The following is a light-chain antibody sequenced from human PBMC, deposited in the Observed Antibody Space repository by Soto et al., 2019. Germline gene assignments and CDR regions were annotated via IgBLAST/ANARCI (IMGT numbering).Light chain of an antibody. Sequence: EIVLTQSPGAMSLSPGERANLAYRASLSVRGSSLAWYQQKPGQAPRLLLYGASSRATSIPDRFSGSGSGRDFALTISRLEPEDGAVYYCQQYGRSPYTFGQGTKLEIK. CDR1: LSVRGSS. J-gene: IGKJ2*01. CDR2: GAS. V-gene: IGKV3-20*01. CDR3: QQYGRSPYT.